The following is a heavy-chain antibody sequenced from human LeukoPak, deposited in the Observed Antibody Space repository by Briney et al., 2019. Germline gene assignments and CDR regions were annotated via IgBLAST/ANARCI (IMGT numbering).Heavy chain of an antibody. CDR1: GFTFSSYW. V-gene: IGHV3-7*01. D-gene: IGHD3-9*01. CDR3: ASGGWNYYDILTGYLDY. Sequence: AGGSLRLSCAASGFTFSSYWMSWVRQAPGKGLEWVANIKQDGSEKYYVDSVKGRFTISRDNAKNSLYLQMNSLRAEDTAVYYCASGGWNYYDILTGYLDYWGQGTLVTVSS. J-gene: IGHJ4*02. CDR2: IKQDGSEK.